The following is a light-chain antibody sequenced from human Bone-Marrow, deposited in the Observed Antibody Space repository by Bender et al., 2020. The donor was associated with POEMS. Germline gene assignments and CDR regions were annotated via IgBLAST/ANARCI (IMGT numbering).Light chain of an antibody. Sequence: QSVLTQPPSASGTPGQRVTISCSGGSSNIGAHAVNWYQHLPGTAPKLLIYSSHRRPSEVPDRFSGSRSGPPASLAISGLQSEDEADYYCAVWDDSLNGWVFGGGTKLTVL. J-gene: IGLJ3*02. V-gene: IGLV1-44*01. CDR1: SSNIGAHA. CDR2: SSH. CDR3: AVWDDSLNGWV.